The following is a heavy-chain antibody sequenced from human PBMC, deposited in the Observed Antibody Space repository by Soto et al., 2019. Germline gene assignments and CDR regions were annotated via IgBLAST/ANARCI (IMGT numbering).Heavy chain of an antibody. CDR1: GFTFSDYY. CDR3: AREQSVPFGELLRYYYYYGMDV. J-gene: IGHJ6*02. D-gene: IGHD3-10*01. CDR2: ISSSSSYT. V-gene: IGHV3-11*06. Sequence: QVQLVESGGGLVKPGGSLRLSCAASGFTFSDYYMSWIRQAPGKGLEWVSYISSSSSYTNYADSVKGRVTISRDNAKNSLYLQMHSLRAEDTAVYYCAREQSVPFGELLRYYYYYGMDVWGQGTTVTVSS.